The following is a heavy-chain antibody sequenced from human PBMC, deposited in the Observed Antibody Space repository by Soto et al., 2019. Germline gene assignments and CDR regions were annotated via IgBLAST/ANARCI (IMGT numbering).Heavy chain of an antibody. CDR3: ARXAPXVCXXTSCYTGPNNWFDP. CDR1: GGSISSSSYY. V-gene: IGHV4-39*01. CDR2: IYYSGST. Sequence: QLQLQESDPGLVKPSETLSLTCTVSGGSISSSSYYWGWIRQPPGKGLEWIGSIYYSGSTYYNPSLKSRVTISVDTSKNQFSLKLSSVTAADTAVXYCARXAPXVCXXTSCYTGPNNWFDPWGQGTLVTVSS. J-gene: IGHJ5*02. D-gene: IGHD2-2*02.